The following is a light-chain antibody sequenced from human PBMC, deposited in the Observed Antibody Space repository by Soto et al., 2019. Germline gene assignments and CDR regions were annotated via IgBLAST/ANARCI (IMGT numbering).Light chain of an antibody. CDR3: QQYGSSGT. Sequence: VLTQSAGPLPSSPGGRATLSGRASQSVSSTYLAWYQQKPGQAPRLLIYRTSTRATGIPDRFSGSGSGTDFTLTISSLEPEDFAVYYCQQYGSSGTFGQGTKVDIK. V-gene: IGKV3-20*01. J-gene: IGKJ1*01. CDR1: QSVSSTY. CDR2: RTS.